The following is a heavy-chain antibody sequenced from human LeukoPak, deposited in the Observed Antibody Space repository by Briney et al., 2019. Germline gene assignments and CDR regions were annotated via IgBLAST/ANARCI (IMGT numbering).Heavy chain of an antibody. V-gene: IGHV4-34*01. CDR1: GGSLSGHY. CDR3: AREGYDILTGYCPFDY. CDR2: LNHSGST. Sequence: SETLSLTCAVYGGSLSGHYWSCIPQPPGKGLEWIGELNHSGSTNYNPSIKSRVTISVDTSKNQISLKLSSVTAADTAVSYCAREGYDILTGYCPFDYWGQGTLVTVSA. D-gene: IGHD3-9*01. J-gene: IGHJ4*02.